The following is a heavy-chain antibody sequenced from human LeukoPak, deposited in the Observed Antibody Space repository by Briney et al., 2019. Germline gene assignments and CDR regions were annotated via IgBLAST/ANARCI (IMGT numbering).Heavy chain of an antibody. D-gene: IGHD2-15*01. Sequence: ASVKVSCKASGYTFTSYYMHWVRQAPGQGLEWMGIINPSGGSTSYAQKFQGRVTVTRDTSTSTVYMELSSLRSEDTAVYYCARDYMRYCSGGSCYGTLLGYWGQGTLVTVSS. CDR2: INPSGGST. J-gene: IGHJ4*02. V-gene: IGHV1-46*01. CDR1: GYTFTSYY. CDR3: ARDYMRYCSGGSCYGTLLGY.